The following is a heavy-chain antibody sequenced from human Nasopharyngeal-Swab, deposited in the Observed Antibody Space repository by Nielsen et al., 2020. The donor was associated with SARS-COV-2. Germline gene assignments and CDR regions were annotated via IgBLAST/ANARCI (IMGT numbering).Heavy chain of an antibody. CDR3: ARGFDY. V-gene: IGHV4-59*08. CDR1: GASISSYY. J-gene: IGHJ4*02. Sequence: SETLSLTCTVSGASISSYYWSWIRQTPGKGLEWVAYSHYSGSTSYNPSLKSRVTMSVDTSKRQFSLMLTSVTAADTAVYYCARGFDYWGQGTLVTVSS. CDR2: SHYSGST.